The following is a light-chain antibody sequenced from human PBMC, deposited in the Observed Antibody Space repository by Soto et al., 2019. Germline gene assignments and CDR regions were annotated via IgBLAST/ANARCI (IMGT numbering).Light chain of an antibody. Sequence: EIVMTQSPATLSVSPGERATLSCRASQSVSSNLAWYQQKPGQAPRLLIYGASTRPTGIPARFSGSGSGTAFTLTISRLQSEDFAVYYCQQYNNWPVYTFGQGTKLEIK. CDR3: QQYNNWPVYT. CDR2: GAS. J-gene: IGKJ2*01. CDR1: QSVSSN. V-gene: IGKV3-15*01.